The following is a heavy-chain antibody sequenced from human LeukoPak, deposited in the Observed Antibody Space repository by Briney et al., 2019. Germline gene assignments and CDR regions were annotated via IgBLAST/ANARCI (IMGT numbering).Heavy chain of an antibody. Sequence: GGSLRLSCAASGFTFSRSWMSWVRQAPGKGLEWVANIDQDGSGRYYVNSVKGRFTISRDTAKNSLYLQMNSLRAEDTAVYYCARVQTGMTNWFDPWGQGTLVTVSS. J-gene: IGHJ5*02. CDR1: GFTFSRSW. V-gene: IGHV3-7*04. CDR3: ARVQTGMTNWFDP. D-gene: IGHD1-1*01. CDR2: IDQDGSGR.